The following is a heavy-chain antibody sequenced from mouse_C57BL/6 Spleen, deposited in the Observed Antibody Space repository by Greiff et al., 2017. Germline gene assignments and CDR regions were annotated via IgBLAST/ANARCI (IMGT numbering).Heavy chain of an antibody. V-gene: IGHV1-59*01. CDR3: ARRREDYAMDY. CDR2: IDPSDSYT. J-gene: IGHJ4*01. Sequence: QVQLQRPGAELVRPGTSVKLSCKASGYTFTSYWMHWVKQRPGQGLEWIGVIDPSDSYTNYNQKFKGKATLTVDTSSSTAYMQLSSLTSEDSAVYYCARRREDYAMDYWGQGTSVTVSS. CDR1: GYTFTSYW.